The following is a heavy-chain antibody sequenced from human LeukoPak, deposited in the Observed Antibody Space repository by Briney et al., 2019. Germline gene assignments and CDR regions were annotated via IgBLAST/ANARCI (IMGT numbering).Heavy chain of an antibody. Sequence: ASVKVSCKASGYTFTTSDINGVRQATGQGLEWMGWMNPNTGNTGYAQMFQGRVTMTRGNSISTVYMELSSLRSGDAAVYYCARAPGYCSSTTCDKRFDPWGQGTLVTVSS. CDR3: ARAPGYCSSTTCDKRFDP. CDR1: GYTFTTSD. V-gene: IGHV1-8*01. J-gene: IGHJ5*02. CDR2: MNPNTGNT. D-gene: IGHD2-2*02.